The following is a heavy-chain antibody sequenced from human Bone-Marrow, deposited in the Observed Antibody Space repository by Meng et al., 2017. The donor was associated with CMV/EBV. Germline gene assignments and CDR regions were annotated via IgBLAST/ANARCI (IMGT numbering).Heavy chain of an antibody. J-gene: IGHJ3*01. CDR2: VTSDGTT. V-gene: IGHV3-23*01. CDR1: GFSFSKYA. Sequence: GGSLRLSCEPSGFSFSKYAMTWVRQAPGKRLEWVSSVTSDGTTHYAGSVKGRFTISRDNSKDTMFLQMNSLRAEDTAIYYCVTYDSSDVCGQGTMVTVSS. CDR3: VTYDSSDV.